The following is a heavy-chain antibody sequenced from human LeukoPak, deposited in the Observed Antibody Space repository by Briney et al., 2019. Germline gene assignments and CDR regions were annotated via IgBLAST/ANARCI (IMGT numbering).Heavy chain of an antibody. CDR3: ARWVVGAPRFDP. CDR2: IIPIFGTA. V-gene: IGHV1-69*13. J-gene: IGHJ5*02. CDR1: GGTFISYA. Sequence: SVKVSCKASGGTFISYAISWVRQAPGQGLEWMGGIIPIFGTANYAQKFQGRVTITADESTSTAYMELSSLRSEDTAVYYCARWVVGAPRFDPWGQGTLVTVSS. D-gene: IGHD1-26*01.